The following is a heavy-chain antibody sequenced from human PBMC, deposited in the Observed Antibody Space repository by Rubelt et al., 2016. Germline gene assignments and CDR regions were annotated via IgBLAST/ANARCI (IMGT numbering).Heavy chain of an antibody. J-gene: IGHJ4*02. CDR3: AGVYYDSSGYDL. V-gene: IGHV4-38-2*02. Sequence: QVQLQESGPGLVKPSETLSLTCTVSGYSISSGYYWGWIRQPPGKGLEWIGSIYSSGSTYYNPSLKSRVTISVDTSKNQFSLKLSSVTAADTAVYYCAGVYYDSSGYDLWGQGTLVTVSS. CDR1: GYSISSGYY. D-gene: IGHD3-22*01. CDR2: IYSSGST.